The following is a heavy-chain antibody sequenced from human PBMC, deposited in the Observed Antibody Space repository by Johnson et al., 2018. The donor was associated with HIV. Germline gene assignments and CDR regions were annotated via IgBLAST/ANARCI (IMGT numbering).Heavy chain of an antibody. CDR1: GFTFSSYW. V-gene: IGHV3-13*01. D-gene: IGHD1-1*01. CDR2: IGTAGDT. Sequence: QLVESGGGLVQPGGSLRLSCAASGFTFSSYWMSWVRQAPGKGLEWVSGIGTAGDTYYPGSVKGRFTISRENAKNSLYLQMNNLRAGDTAVYYCARETGTHAFDIWGQGTMVTVSS. J-gene: IGHJ3*02. CDR3: ARETGTHAFDI.